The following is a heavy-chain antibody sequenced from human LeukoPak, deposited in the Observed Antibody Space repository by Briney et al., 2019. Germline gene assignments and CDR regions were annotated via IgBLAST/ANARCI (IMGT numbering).Heavy chain of an antibody. Sequence: GASVKVSCKASGYTFTAYYLHWVRQAPGQGLEWMGWINPNTGGTNYAQKFRGRVTMTRDTSMSTAYMELSWLRSDDTAVYYCARDLGYGDYEGYWGQGTLVTVSS. V-gene: IGHV1-2*02. CDR1: GYTFTAYY. CDR3: ARDLGYGDYEGY. D-gene: IGHD4-17*01. CDR2: INPNTGGT. J-gene: IGHJ4*02.